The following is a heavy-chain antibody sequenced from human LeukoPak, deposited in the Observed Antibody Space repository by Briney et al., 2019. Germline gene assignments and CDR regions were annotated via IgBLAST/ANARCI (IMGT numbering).Heavy chain of an antibody. J-gene: IGHJ3*02. Sequence: PGGSLRLSCAASGFTFSAYAMTWVRQAPGKGLEWVSYISSSGSTIYYADSVKGRFTISRDNAKNSLYLQMNSLRAEDTAVYYCATGYAVTTFAFDIWGQGTMVTVSS. CDR3: ATGYAVTTFAFDI. CDR1: GFTFSAYA. CDR2: ISSSGSTI. D-gene: IGHD4-17*01. V-gene: IGHV3-11*01.